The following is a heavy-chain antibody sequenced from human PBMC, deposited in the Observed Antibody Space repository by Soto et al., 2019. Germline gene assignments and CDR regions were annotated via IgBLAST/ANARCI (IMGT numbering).Heavy chain of an antibody. D-gene: IGHD5-12*01. CDR3: ARSGGWLRSSYYYYYMDV. CDR1: GGSFSGYY. CDR2: INHSGST. Sequence: SETLSLTCAVYGGSFSGYYWSWIRQPPGKGLEWIGEINHSGSTNYNPSLKSRVTISVDTSKNQFSLKLSSVTAADTAVYYCARSGGWLRSSYYYYYMDVWGKGTTVTVSS. J-gene: IGHJ6*03. V-gene: IGHV4-34*01.